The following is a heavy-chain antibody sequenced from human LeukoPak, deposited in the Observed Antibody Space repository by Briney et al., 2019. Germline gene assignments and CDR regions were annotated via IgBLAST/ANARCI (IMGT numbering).Heavy chain of an antibody. V-gene: IGHV3-21*01. D-gene: IGHD6-13*01. CDR2: ISSSSSDI. Sequence: GGSLRLSCADSGFTFSSYSMNWVRQAPGKGLEWVSSISSSSSDIYYADSVKGRFTISRDNAKNSLFLQMNNLRAEDTAVYYCARAAAGNRGWDWYYFDYWGQGTLVSVSS. CDR3: ARAAAGNRGWDWYYFDY. J-gene: IGHJ4*02. CDR1: GFTFSSYS.